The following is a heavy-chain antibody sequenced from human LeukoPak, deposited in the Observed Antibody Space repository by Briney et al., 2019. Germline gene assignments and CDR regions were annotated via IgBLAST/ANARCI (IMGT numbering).Heavy chain of an antibody. CDR2: IERDGSKK. J-gene: IGHJ4*02. CDR3: ATAPAAADSW. V-gene: IGHV3-7*01. Sequence: PGGSLRLSCGASGFTFSSFWMTWARQAPGKGLEWVANIERDGSKKTYVDSVKGRFTISRDNAKNSLYLQMSSLRAEDTAVYYCATAPAAADSWWGQGTLVAVSP. D-gene: IGHD6-13*01. CDR1: GFTFSSFW.